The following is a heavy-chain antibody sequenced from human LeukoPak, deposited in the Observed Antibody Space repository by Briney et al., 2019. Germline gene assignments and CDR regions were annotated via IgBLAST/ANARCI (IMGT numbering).Heavy chain of an antibody. V-gene: IGHV1-46*01. J-gene: IGHJ5*02. CDR3: ARDGTNCSSTSCYNDWFDP. CDR1: GYTFTSYY. CDR2: INPSGGST. Sequence: ASVKVSCKASGYTFTSYYMHWVRQAPGQGLEWMGIINPSGGSTSYAQKFQGRVTMTRDTSTSTVYIELSSLRSEDTAVYYCARDGTNCSSTSCYNDWFDPWGQGTLVTVSS. D-gene: IGHD2-2*02.